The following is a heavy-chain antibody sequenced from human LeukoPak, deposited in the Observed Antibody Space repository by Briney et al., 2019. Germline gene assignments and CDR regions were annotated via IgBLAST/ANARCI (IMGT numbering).Heavy chain of an antibody. Sequence: SVMVSCKASGGTFSSYAISWVRQAPGQGLEWMGGIIPIFGTANYAQKFQGRVTITTDESTSTAYMELSSLRSEDTAVYYCTDSSGYYSHDAFDIWGQGTMVTVSS. CDR1: GGTFSSYA. J-gene: IGHJ3*02. V-gene: IGHV1-69*05. D-gene: IGHD3-22*01. CDR2: IIPIFGTA. CDR3: TDSSGYYSHDAFDI.